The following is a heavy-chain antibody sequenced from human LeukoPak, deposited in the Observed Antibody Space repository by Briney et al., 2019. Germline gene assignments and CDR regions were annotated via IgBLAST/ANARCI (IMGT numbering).Heavy chain of an antibody. CDR2: ISSSSSYI. CDR1: GFTFSDYT. V-gene: IGHV3-21*01. D-gene: IGHD4-17*01. Sequence: GGSLRLSCAASGFTFSDYTMNWVRQAPGKGLEWVSSISSSSSYIYYADSVKGRFTISRDNAKNSLYLQMSNLRAEDTAVYYCARENDYGDRPFDYWGQGTLVTVSS. J-gene: IGHJ4*02. CDR3: ARENDYGDRPFDY.